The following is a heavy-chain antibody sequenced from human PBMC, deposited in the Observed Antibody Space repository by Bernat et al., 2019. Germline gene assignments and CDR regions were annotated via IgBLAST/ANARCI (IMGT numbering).Heavy chain of an antibody. D-gene: IGHD2-15*01. CDR1: GGTFSSYA. J-gene: IGHJ5*02. CDR3: ATGYCSGGSCPHAAYWFDP. CDR2: IIPIFGTA. V-gene: IGHV1-69*06. Sequence: QVQLVQSGAEVKKPGSSVKVSCKASGGTFSSYAISWVRQAPGQGLEWMGGIIPIFGTANYAQKFQGRVTITADKSTSTAYMELSSLRSEDTAVYYCATGYCSGGSCPHAAYWFDPWGQGTLVTVSS.